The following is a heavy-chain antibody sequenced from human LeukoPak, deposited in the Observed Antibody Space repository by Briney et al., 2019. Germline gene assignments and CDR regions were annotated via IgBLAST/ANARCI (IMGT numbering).Heavy chain of an antibody. D-gene: IGHD3-16*01. CDR1: GYTFTNFG. J-gene: IGHJ4*02. V-gene: IGHV1-18*01. Sequence: ASVKVSCKASGYTFTNFGVAWVRQAPGQGLEWMAWISAYNGNPNYAQKFQGRVTMTTDTSTSTAYMELRNLTSDETAVYFCARGGGPRVYYFDYWGQGTLVTVSS. CDR2: ISAYNGNP. CDR3: ARGGGPRVYYFDY.